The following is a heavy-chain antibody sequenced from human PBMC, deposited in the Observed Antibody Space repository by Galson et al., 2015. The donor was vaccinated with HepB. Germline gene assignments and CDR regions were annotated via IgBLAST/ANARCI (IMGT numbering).Heavy chain of an antibody. CDR3: ARGAGLRGYSGYDLDY. Sequence: LRLSCAASGFTFSSYGMHWVRQAPGKGLEWMAVIYFDGRKEYYADSVRGRFTISRDNTKNTLYLQMNSLGAEDTAMYYCARGAGLRGYSGYDLDYWGQGTLVTVSS. D-gene: IGHD5-12*01. V-gene: IGHV3-33*01. J-gene: IGHJ4*02. CDR1: GFTFSSYG. CDR2: IYFDGRKE.